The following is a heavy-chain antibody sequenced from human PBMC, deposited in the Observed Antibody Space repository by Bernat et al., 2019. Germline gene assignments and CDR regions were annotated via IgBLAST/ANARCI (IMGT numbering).Heavy chain of an antibody. Sequence: QVQLVQSGAEVKKPAASVKVSCKASGYTFTTYDFNWVRQATGQGLEWMGWMNPNSGNTGFAEKFQGKVTMTRNTSISTAYMELSSLRFEDTAVYYCAIRRAGSTSPKPFDYWGQGTLVTVSS. J-gene: IGHJ4*02. D-gene: IGHD2-2*01. V-gene: IGHV1-8*01. CDR3: AIRRAGSTSPKPFDY. CDR1: GYTFTTYD. CDR2: MNPNSGNT.